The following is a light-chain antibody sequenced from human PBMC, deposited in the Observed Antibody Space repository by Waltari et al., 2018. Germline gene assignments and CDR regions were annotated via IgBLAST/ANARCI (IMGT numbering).Light chain of an antibody. V-gene: IGKV1-5*03. J-gene: IGKJ1*01. CDR2: KAS. Sequence: DIQMTQSPSTLSASVGDIVTITCRSSQSVGSLLAWYQQKPGKAPKLLIYKASTLETGVPSRFSGSGSGTEFTLTITGLQGDDFAVYYCQQYKTWAFGQGTRVEI. CDR1: QSVGSL. CDR3: QQYKTWA.